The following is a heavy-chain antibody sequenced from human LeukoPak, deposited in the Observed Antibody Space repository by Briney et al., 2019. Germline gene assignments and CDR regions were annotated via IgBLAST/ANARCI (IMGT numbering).Heavy chain of an antibody. CDR1: GYTFTSYY. V-gene: IGHV1-46*01. Sequence: ASMKGSCKASGYTFTSYYMHWVRQAPGQGLEWMGIINPSGGSTSYAQKFQGRVTMTRDMSTSTVYMELSSLRSEDTAVYYCARREYYYDSSGYYSYFDYWGQGTLVTVSS. D-gene: IGHD3-22*01. J-gene: IGHJ4*02. CDR2: INPSGGST. CDR3: ARREYYYDSSGYYSYFDY.